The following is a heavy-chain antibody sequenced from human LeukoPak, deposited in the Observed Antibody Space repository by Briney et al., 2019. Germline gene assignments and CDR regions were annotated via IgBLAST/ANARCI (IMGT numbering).Heavy chain of an antibody. CDR3: AHTISGVGSFDY. V-gene: IGHV2-5*02. D-gene: IGHD6-25*01. J-gene: IGHJ4*02. CDR1: GFSVSTSGVG. CDR2: IFWDDDK. Sequence: SGPTLVKPTQTLTLTCSLSGFSVSTSGVGMGWIRQPPGKALEWPALIFWDDDKRYSPSLKSRLTITKDTSKNQVVLTVTNMGPVDTSTYYCAHTISGVGSFDYWGQGTLVTVSS.